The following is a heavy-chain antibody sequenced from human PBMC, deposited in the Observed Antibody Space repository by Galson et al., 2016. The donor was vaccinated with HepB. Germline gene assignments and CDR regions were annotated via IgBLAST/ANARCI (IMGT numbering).Heavy chain of an antibody. CDR2: IKTDGSIT. CDR1: GFTISNYW. V-gene: IGHV3-74*01. J-gene: IGHJ4*02. D-gene: IGHD3-10*01. Sequence: SLRLSCAASGFTISNYWMYWVRQAPGKGLVWVSRIKTDGSITGYADSVKGRFTISRANGKKTMYLQMNSLRAEDTALYYCARGRRGAISDFFDSWGQGTLVTVSS. CDR3: ARGRRGAISDFFDS.